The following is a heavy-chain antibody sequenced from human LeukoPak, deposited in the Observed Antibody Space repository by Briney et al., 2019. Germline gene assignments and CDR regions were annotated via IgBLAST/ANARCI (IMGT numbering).Heavy chain of an antibody. J-gene: IGHJ4*02. CDR1: GFTFSSYG. V-gene: IGHV3-30*02. CDR3: ASGLGDYYGSGSYFH. D-gene: IGHD3-10*01. Sequence: GGSLRLSCAASGFTFSSYGMHWVRQAPGKGLEWVAFIRYDGSNKYYADSVKGRFTISRDNSKNTLYLQMNSLRAEDTAVYYCASGLGDYYGSGSYFHWGQGTLVTVSS. CDR2: IRYDGSNK.